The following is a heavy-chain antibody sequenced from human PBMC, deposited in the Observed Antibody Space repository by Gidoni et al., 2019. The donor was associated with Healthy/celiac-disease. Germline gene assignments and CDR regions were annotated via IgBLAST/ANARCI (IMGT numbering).Heavy chain of an antibody. CDR3: TRCVDIVATTHFDY. Sequence: EVQLVESGGGLVQPGRSLRLSCTASGFTCGDYAMSWFRQAPGEGLEWVGFIRSKAYGGTTEYAASVKGRFTISRDDSKSIAYLQMNSLKTEDTAVYYCTRCVDIVATTHFDYWGQGTLVTVSS. CDR2: IRSKAYGGTT. D-gene: IGHD5-12*01. CDR1: GFTCGDYA. V-gene: IGHV3-49*03. J-gene: IGHJ4*02.